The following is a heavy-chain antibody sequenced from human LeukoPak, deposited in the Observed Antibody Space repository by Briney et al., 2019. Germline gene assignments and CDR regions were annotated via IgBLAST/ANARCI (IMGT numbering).Heavy chain of an antibody. J-gene: IGHJ6*04. V-gene: IGHV3-11*04. CDR2: ISSSGSTI. CDR3: AREGITMVRGVIIYYGMDV. Sequence: TGGSLRLSCAASGFTFSDYYMSWIRPAPGKGLEWVSYISSSGSTIYYADSVKGRFTISRDNAKNSLYLQMNSLRAEDTAVYYCAREGITMVRGVIIYYGMDVWGKGTTVAVSS. D-gene: IGHD3-10*01. CDR1: GFTFSDYY.